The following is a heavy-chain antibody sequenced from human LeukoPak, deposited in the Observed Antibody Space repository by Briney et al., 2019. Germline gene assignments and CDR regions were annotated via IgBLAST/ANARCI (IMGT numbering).Heavy chain of an antibody. CDR1: GGSISSYY. CDR3: ARGPSGGCSSTSCLSFDY. V-gene: IGHV4-4*07. J-gene: IGHJ4*02. Sequence: PSETLSLTCTVSGGSISSYYWSWIRQPAGKGLEWIGRIYTSGSTNYNPSLKSRVTMSVDTSKNQFSLKLSPVTAADTAVYYCARGPSGGCSSTSCLSFDYWGQGTLVTVSS. D-gene: IGHD2-2*01. CDR2: IYTSGST.